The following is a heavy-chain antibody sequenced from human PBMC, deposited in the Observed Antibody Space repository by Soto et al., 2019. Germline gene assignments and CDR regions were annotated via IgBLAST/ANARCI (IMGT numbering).Heavy chain of an antibody. CDR2: IIPILGIS. Sequence: QVQLVQSGAEVQKTGSSVKFSCKASGGTLSSYTISWVRQAPGQGLEWMGRIIPILGISNYAQKFQGRVTITADKSTSTAYMELSSLRSEDTAVYYCARGGSSSWYNWFDPWGQGTLVTVPT. CDR1: GGTLSSYT. CDR3: ARGGSSSWYNWFDP. D-gene: IGHD6-13*01. J-gene: IGHJ5*02. V-gene: IGHV1-69*02.